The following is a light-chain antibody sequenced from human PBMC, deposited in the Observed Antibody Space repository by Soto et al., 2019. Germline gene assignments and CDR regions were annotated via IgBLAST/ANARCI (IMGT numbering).Light chain of an antibody. V-gene: IGLV1-40*01. J-gene: IGLJ1*01. CDR3: QSYDSSLSGYV. Sequence: QSVLTQPPSVSGAPGQRVTISCTGSSSSIGAGYDVHWYQHLPGTAPKLLIYANTNRPSGVPDRFSGSKSGTSASLAITGLQAGDEADYYGQSYDSSLSGYVFGTGTKLTVL. CDR2: ANT. CDR1: SSSIGAGYD.